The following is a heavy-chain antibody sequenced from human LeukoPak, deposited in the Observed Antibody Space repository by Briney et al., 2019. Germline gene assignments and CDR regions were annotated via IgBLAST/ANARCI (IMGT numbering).Heavy chain of an antibody. CDR3: ARGLHVYDILTGYYNGNWFDP. D-gene: IGHD3-9*01. V-gene: IGHV4-61*08. Sequence: SETLSLTCTISGYSISGGYYWGWIRQPPGKGLEWIGYIYYSGSTNYNPSLKSRVTISVDTSKNQFSLKLSSVTAADTAVYYCARGLHVYDILTGYYNGNWFDPWGQGTLVTVSS. J-gene: IGHJ5*02. CDR2: IYYSGST. CDR1: GYSISGGYY.